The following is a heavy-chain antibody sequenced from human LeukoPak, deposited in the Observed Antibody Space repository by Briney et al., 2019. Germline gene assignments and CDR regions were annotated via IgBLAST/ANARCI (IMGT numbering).Heavy chain of an antibody. J-gene: IGHJ2*01. CDR3: ARDASWCFDL. CDR1: GDSVSSNSAA. V-gene: IGHV6-1*01. Sequence: SQTLSLTCVISGDSVSSNSAAWNWIRQSPSRGLEWLGRTYFRSKWYNGYAESVKSRITINPDTSKNQFSLQLTSVTPEDTAIYYCARDASWCFDLWGRGTLVTVSS. CDR2: TYFRSKWYN.